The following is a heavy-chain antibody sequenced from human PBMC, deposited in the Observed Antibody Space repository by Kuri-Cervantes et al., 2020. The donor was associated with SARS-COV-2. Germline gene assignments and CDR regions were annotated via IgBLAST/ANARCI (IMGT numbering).Heavy chain of an antibody. CDR2: IKSKTDGGTT. V-gene: IGHV3-15*07. CDR3: TTERSYYDFWSGYFGYFDY. J-gene: IGHJ4*02. Sequence: GESLKISCAASGFTFSGYSMNWVRQAPGKGLEWVGRIKSKTDGGTTDYAAPVKSRFTISRDDSKNTLYLQMNSLKTEDTAVYYCTTERSYYDFWSGYFGYFDYWGQGTLVTVSS. CDR1: GFTFSGYS. D-gene: IGHD3-3*01.